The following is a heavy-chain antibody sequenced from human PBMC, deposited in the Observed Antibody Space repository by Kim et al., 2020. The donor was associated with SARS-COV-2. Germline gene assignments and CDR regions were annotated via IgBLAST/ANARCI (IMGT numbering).Heavy chain of an antibody. V-gene: IGHV3-30*04. CDR3: ARSGASQSGGGAFDY. D-gene: IGHD1-26*01. Sequence: GGSLRLSCAASGFTFSSYAMNWVRQAPGKGLEWVAVISYDGSNKYYADSVKGRFTISRDNSKNTLYLQMNSLRAEDTAVYYCARSGASQSGGGAFDYWGQGTLVTVSS. J-gene: IGHJ4*02. CDR2: ISYDGSNK. CDR1: GFTFSSYA.